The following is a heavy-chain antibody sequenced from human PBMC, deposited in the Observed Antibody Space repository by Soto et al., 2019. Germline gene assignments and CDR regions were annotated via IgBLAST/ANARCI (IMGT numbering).Heavy chain of an antibody. J-gene: IGHJ6*03. CDR1: GFTFSDFW. CDR3: ARSLARTYYYYFMDV. Sequence: GGSLRLSCAASGFTFSDFWIHWVRQAPGKGLVLVSGISGDGTTATYADSVKGRFTTSRDNAKNTLDMLMNSLRAEDTAVYYCARSLARTYYYYFMDVWGKGTTVTVSS. CDR2: ISGDGTTA. V-gene: IGHV3-74*03.